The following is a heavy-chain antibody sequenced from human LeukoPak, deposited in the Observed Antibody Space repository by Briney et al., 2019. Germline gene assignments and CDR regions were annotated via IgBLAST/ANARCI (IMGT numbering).Heavy chain of an antibody. Sequence: SETLSLTCTVSGGSISSYYWSWIRQPPGKGLEWIGYIYTSGSTNYNPSLKSRVTISVDTSKNQSSLKLSSVTAADTAVYYCARHELAFDIWGQGTMVTVSS. CDR2: IYTSGST. J-gene: IGHJ3*02. D-gene: IGHD3-10*01. CDR3: ARHELAFDI. CDR1: GGSISSYY. V-gene: IGHV4-4*09.